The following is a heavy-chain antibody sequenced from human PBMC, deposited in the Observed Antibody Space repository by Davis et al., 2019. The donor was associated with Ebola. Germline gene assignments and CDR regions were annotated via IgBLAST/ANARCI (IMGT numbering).Heavy chain of an antibody. CDR3: ARATYNNWKLWYYYGMDV. D-gene: IGHD1-20*01. CDR2: INHSGIT. J-gene: IGHJ6*02. CDR1: GGSVSSYY. Sequence: MPSETLSLTCAVSGGSVSSYYWSWIRQPPGKGLEWIGEINHSGITNYNPSLKSRITISVDTSKSQFSLKLSSVTAADTAVYYCARATYNNWKLWYYYGMDVWGQGTTVTVSS. V-gene: IGHV4-34*01.